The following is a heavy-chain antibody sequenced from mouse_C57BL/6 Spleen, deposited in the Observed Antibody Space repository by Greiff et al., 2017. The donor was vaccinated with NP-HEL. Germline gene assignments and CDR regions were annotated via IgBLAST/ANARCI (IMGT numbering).Heavy chain of an antibody. V-gene: IGHV1-72*01. D-gene: IGHD2-4*01. Sequence: QVQLQQSGAELVKPGASVKLSCKASGYTFTSYWMHWVKQRPGRGLEWIGRIDPNSGGTKYNEKFKSKATLTVDKPSSTAYMQLSSLPSEDSAVYYCARRGSDYPTHYYAMDDWGQGTSVTVSS. CDR2: IDPNSGGT. CDR1: GYTFTSYW. J-gene: IGHJ4*01. CDR3: ARRGSDYPTHYYAMDD.